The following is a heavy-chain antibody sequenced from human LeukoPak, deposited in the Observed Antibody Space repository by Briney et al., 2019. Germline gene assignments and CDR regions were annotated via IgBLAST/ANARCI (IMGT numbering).Heavy chain of an antibody. CDR3: GMYSSGWDLAFDY. D-gene: IGHD6-19*01. J-gene: IGHJ4*02. V-gene: IGHV4-59*12. Sequence: SETLSLTCTVSGGSISSYYWSWIRQPPGKGLEWIGYIYYSGSTNYNPSLKSRVTISVDTSKNQFSLKLSSVTAADTAVYYCGMYSSGWDLAFDYWGQGTLVTVSS. CDR2: IYYSGST. CDR1: GGSISSYY.